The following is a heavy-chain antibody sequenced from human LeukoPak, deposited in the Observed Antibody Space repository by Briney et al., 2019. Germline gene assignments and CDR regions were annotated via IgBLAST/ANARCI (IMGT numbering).Heavy chain of an antibody. Sequence: SETLSLTCAVSGGSISSGGYSWSWIRQPPGKGLEWIGYIYHSGSTYYNPSLKSRVTMSVDTSKNQFSLKLSSVTAADTAVYYCAGEGAYYDFWSGYYRQAFDIWGQGTMVTVSS. J-gene: IGHJ3*02. CDR2: IYHSGST. CDR3: AGEGAYYDFWSGYYRQAFDI. V-gene: IGHV4-30-2*01. D-gene: IGHD3-3*01. CDR1: GGSISSGGYS.